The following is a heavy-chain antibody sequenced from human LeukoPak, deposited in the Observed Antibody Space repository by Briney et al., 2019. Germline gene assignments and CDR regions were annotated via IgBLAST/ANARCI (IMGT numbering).Heavy chain of an antibody. V-gene: IGHV1-69*13. CDR2: IIPIFGTA. CDR1: GGTFSSYA. CDR3: ARDASYSGFDY. Sequence: GASVKVSCKASGGTFSSYAISWVRQAPGQGLEWMGGIIPIFGTANYAQKFQGRVTVTADESTNTAYMELSSLRSEDTAVYYCARDASYSGFDYWGQGTLVTVSS. D-gene: IGHD5-12*01. J-gene: IGHJ4*02.